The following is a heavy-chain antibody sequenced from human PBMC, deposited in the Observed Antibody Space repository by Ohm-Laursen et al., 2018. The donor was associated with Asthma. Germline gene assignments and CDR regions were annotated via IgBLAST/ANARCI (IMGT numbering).Heavy chain of an antibody. J-gene: IGHJ4*02. CDR1: GFTFSSYG. CDR3: AKDVLGFVAAAQD. CDR2: ISFDGSNK. D-gene: IGHD6-13*01. V-gene: IGHV3-30*18. Sequence: SLRLSCAASGFTFSSYGMHWVRQAPGKGLEWVAVISFDGSNKYYADSVKGRFTISRDNSKNTLYLQMSSLRAEDTAIYYCAKDVLGFVAAAQDWGQGTLVTVSS.